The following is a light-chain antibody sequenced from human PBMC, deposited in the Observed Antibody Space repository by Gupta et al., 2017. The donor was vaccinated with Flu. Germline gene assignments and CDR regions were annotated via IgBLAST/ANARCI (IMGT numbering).Light chain of an antibody. Sequence: QSALTQPASVSASPGQSLTISCAGTSSDLGTYDLVAWYQQYPGKAPQVLIYEVSKRPSGISNRFSGSKSGNTASLTISGVQAEDEADYFCCSYIGSGVYVCGGGTTVTV. CDR1: SSDLGTYDL. CDR3: CSYIGSGVYV. J-gene: IGLJ1*01. V-gene: IGLV2-23*02. CDR2: EVS.